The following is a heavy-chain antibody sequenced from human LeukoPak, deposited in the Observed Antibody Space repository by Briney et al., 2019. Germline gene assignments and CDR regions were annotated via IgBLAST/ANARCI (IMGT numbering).Heavy chain of an antibody. J-gene: IGHJ5*02. CDR2: IYYSGST. D-gene: IGHD3-3*01. CDR1: GGSISSYY. CDR3: AGAYYDFWSGYPTGWLDP. V-gene: IGHV4-59*01. Sequence: PSETLSLTCTVSGGSISSYYWSWIRQPPGKGLEWIGYIYYSGSTNYNPSLKSRVTISVDTSKNQFSLKLSSVTAADTAVYYCAGAYYDFWSGYPTGWLDPWGQGTLVTVSS.